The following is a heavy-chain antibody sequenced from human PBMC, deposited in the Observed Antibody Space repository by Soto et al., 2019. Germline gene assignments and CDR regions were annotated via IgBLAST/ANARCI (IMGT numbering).Heavy chain of an antibody. J-gene: IGHJ4*02. Sequence: GGYLRLSCAASGYSFSSYAMSWVRQAPGKGLEWVSAISGSGGSTYCADSVNGRFGISRHNSKNTLYLQMNSLRAEDTAVYYCAKYNPQHIVVVTAAWIDYWGQGT. CDR3: AKYNPQHIVVVTAAWIDY. CDR1: GYSFSSYA. D-gene: IGHD2-21*02. CDR2: ISGSGGST. V-gene: IGHV3-23*01.